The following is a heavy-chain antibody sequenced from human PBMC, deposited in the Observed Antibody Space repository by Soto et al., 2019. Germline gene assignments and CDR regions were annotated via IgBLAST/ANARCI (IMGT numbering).Heavy chain of an antibody. CDR1: GGTFSNSP. V-gene: IGHV1-69*01. CDR2: GIPIFSIV. J-gene: IGHJ4*02. CDR3: ARGRTIFGVVNLDY. D-gene: IGHD3-3*01. Sequence: QVQLVQSGAEVKRPGSSVKVSCKASGGTFSNSPIAWVRLAPGQGLEWMGGGIPIFSIVKYAQKFQGRVTFTADDSTSTAYMVLSSLTSEDTAVYYCARGRTIFGVVNLDYWGQGTLVTVSS.